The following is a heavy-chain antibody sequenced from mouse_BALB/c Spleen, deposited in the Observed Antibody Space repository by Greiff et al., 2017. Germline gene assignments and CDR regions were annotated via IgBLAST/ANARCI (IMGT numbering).Heavy chain of an antibody. V-gene: IGHV1-5*01. J-gene: IGHJ4*01. Sequence: VQLKQSGTVLARPGASVKMSCKASGYTFTSYWMHWVKQRPGQGLEWIGAIYPGNSDTSYNQKFKGKAKLTAVTSTSTAYMELSSLTNEDSAVYYCTRRKYGNLYAMDYWGQGTSVTVSS. CDR1: GYTFTSYW. CDR2: IYPGNSDT. CDR3: TRRKYGNLYAMDY. D-gene: IGHD2-10*02.